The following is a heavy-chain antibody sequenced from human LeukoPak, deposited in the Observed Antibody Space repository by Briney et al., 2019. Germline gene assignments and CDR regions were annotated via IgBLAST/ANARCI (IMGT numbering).Heavy chain of an antibody. CDR3: ARRRGPTVLRRWFDP. J-gene: IGHJ5*02. Sequence: PSETLSLTCTVSGGSISDYYWTWIRQPPGKGLEWIGYIYYTGNTNSNPSLKSRVTISVDTSKNQFSLKLSSVTAADTAVYYCARRRGPTVLRRWFDPWGQGTLVTVSS. D-gene: IGHD4-17*01. V-gene: IGHV4-59*12. CDR2: IYYTGNT. CDR1: GGSISDYY.